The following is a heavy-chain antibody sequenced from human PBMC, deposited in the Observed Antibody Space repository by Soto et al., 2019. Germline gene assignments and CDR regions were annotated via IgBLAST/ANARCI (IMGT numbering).Heavy chain of an antibody. V-gene: IGHV3-48*03. D-gene: IGHD3-22*01. Sequence: GGSLRLSCAASGFTFSSYEMNWVRQAPGKGLEWVSYISSSGSTIYYADSVKGRFTISRDNAKNSLYLHMNSLRAEDTAVYYCAREAKGPSYYYDSSGYYYFDYWGQGTLVTVSS. CDR1: GFTFSSYE. J-gene: IGHJ4*02. CDR3: AREAKGPSYYYDSSGYYYFDY. CDR2: ISSSGSTI.